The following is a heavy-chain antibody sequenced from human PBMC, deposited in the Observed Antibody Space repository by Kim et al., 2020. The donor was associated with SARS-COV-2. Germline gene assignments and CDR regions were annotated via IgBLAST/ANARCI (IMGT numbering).Heavy chain of an antibody. CDR3: ATAQSEPYYYYGMDV. CDR1: GFTFSRYG. Sequence: GGSLRLSCAASGFTFSRYGMHWVRQAPGKGLEWVAVISYDGSTKYDADSVKGRFTISRDNSKNTLYLQMNSLRAEDTAVYYCATAQSEPYYYYGMDVWG. J-gene: IGHJ6*02. V-gene: IGHV3-30-3*01. CDR2: ISYDGSTK.